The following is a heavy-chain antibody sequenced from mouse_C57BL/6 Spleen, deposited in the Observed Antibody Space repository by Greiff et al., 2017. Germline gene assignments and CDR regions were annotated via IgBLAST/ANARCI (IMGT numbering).Heavy chain of an antibody. Sequence: EVNVVESGGGLVKPGGSLKLSCAASGFTFSSYTMSWVRQTPEKRLEWVATISGGGGNTYYPDSVKGRFTISRDNAKNTLYLQMSSLRSEDTALYYCARGNYGSSPFAYWGQGTLVTVSA. CDR3: ARGNYGSSPFAY. D-gene: IGHD1-1*01. J-gene: IGHJ3*01. CDR2: ISGGGGNT. V-gene: IGHV5-9*01. CDR1: GFTFSSYT.